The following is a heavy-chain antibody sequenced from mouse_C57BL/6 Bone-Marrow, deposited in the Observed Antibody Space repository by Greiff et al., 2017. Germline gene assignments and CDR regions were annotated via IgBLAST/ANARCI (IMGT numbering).Heavy chain of an antibody. CDR1: GFTFSDYG. CDR2: ISSGSSTI. CDR3: ARCGYGNDWFAY. Sequence: EVQRVESGGGLVKPGGSLKLSCAASGFTFSDYGMHWVRQAPEQGLEWVAYISSGSSTIYYADTVKGRFTISRDNAKNTLFLQMTSLRSEDTAMYYYARCGYGNDWFAYWGQGTLVTVSA. D-gene: IGHD2-10*02. J-gene: IGHJ3*01. V-gene: IGHV5-17*01.